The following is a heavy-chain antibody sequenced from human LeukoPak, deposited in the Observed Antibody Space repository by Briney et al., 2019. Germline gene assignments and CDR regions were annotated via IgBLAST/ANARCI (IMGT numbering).Heavy chain of an antibody. D-gene: IGHD6-13*01. J-gene: IGHJ4*02. CDR2: IKQDGSEK. Sequence: GGSLRLSCAASGFTFSSYWMSWVRQAPGKGLEWVANIKQDGSEKYYVDSVKGRFTISRDNAKNSLYLQMNSLRAEDTAAYYCAKELGSSWYDYWGQGTLVTVSS. V-gene: IGHV3-7*01. CDR3: AKELGSSWYDY. CDR1: GFTFSSYW.